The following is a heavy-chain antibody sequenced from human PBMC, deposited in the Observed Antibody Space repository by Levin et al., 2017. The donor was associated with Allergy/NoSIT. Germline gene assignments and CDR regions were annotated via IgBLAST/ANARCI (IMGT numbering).Heavy chain of an antibody. CDR2: IYYSGGT. CDR1: GASITNNYYYY. CDR3: ARSPLGRYYFDS. J-gene: IGHJ4*02. V-gene: IGHV4-39*07. Sequence: SETLSLTCTVSGASITNNYYYYWAWIRQPPGEGLQYVGHIYYSGGTYYNPSLKSRVTISIDTSSNHFSLKLNSVTAADTAVYYCARSPLGRYYFDSWGQGTLVAVSS. D-gene: IGHD3-16*01.